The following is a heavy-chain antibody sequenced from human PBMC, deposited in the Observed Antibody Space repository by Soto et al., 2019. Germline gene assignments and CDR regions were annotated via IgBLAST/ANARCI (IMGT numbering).Heavy chain of an antibody. Sequence: PGGSLRLACAASGFTFSSYAMSWVRQAPGKGLEWVSGISGGGGSTYYADSVKGRFTISRDNSKNTLYLQMNSLRAEDTAVYYCASKGLGNAYWGQGTLVTVSS. CDR1: GFTFSSYA. J-gene: IGHJ4*02. CDR2: ISGGGGST. CDR3: ASKGLGNAY. V-gene: IGHV3-23*01. D-gene: IGHD4-4*01.